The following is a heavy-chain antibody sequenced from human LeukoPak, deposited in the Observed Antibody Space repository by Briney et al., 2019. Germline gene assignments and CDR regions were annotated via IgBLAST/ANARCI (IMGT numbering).Heavy chain of an antibody. CDR1: GFTFSSYA. CDR3: ARAWGSGNYYNYFDY. J-gene: IGHJ4*02. CDR2: ISYDGSNK. V-gene: IGHV3-30-3*01. D-gene: IGHD3-10*01. Sequence: PGRSLRLSCAASGFTFSSYAMHWVRQAPGKGLEWVAVISYDGSNKYYADSVKGRFTISRDNAKNSLYLQMNSLRVEDTAVYYCARAWGSGNYYNYFDYWGQGTLVTVSS.